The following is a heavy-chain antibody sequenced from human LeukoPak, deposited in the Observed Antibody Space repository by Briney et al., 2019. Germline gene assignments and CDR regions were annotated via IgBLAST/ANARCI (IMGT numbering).Heavy chain of an antibody. V-gene: IGHV5-51*01. CDR2: IYPGDSDT. CDR3: ARQWCTNGVCYTGPGGY. Sequence: GESLKISCKGSGYSFTSYWIGWMRQLPGKGLEWMGIIYPGDSDTRYSPSFQGQVTISADKSISTAYLQWSSLKASDTAMYYCARQWCTNGVCYTGPGGYWGQGTLVTVSS. CDR1: GYSFTSYW. J-gene: IGHJ4*02. D-gene: IGHD2-8*01.